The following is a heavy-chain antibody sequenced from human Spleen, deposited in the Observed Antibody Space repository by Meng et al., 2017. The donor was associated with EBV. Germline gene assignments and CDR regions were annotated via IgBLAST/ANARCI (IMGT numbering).Heavy chain of an antibody. Sequence: QVQLVQSGSEFKKPGTSVKVPFKASGYSFTNCAMNSVRQAPGQGLECMGWINTKTENPIYAQGFIRRFVFSLDTSVSSAYLQLNALKAEDTAVYYCARERELSVDYWGQGTLVTVSS. V-gene: IGHV7-4-1*02. D-gene: IGHD1-26*01. CDR1: GYSFTNCA. J-gene: IGHJ4*02. CDR3: ARERELSVDY. CDR2: INTKTENP.